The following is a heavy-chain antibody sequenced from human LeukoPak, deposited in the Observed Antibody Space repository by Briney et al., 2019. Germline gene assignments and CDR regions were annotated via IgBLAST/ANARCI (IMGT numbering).Heavy chain of an antibody. Sequence: SETLSLTCTVSGGSVSSSSYYWGWIRQPPGKGLEWIGSIYYSGSTYYNPSLKSRATISVDTSKNQFSLKLSSVTAADTAVYYCARHVSRSDGYNYYFDFWGQGTLVTVSS. J-gene: IGHJ4*02. CDR2: IYYSGST. CDR1: GGSVSSSSYY. CDR3: ARHVSRSDGYNYYFDF. V-gene: IGHV4-39*01. D-gene: IGHD5-24*01.